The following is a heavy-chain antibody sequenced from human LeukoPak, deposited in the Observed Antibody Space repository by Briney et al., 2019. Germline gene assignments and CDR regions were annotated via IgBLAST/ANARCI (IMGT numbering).Heavy chain of an antibody. CDR2: INAGNGNT. D-gene: IGHD5-12*01. CDR1: GYTFTGYA. CDR3: ARAPSSVDIVATPLDY. Sequence: ASVKVSCKASGYTFTGYAMHWVRQAPGQRLEWMGWINAGNGNTKYSQKFQGRVTITRDTSASTAYMELSSLRSEDTAVYYCARAPSSVDIVATPLDYWGQGTLVTVSS. V-gene: IGHV1-3*01. J-gene: IGHJ4*02.